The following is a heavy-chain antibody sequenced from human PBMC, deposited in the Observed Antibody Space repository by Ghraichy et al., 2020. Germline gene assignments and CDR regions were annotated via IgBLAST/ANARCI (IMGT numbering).Heavy chain of an antibody. D-gene: IGHD2-21*02. V-gene: IGHV3-33*01. CDR2: IWYDGNNK. J-gene: IGHJ6*02. CDR3: ARIGDSGDPPPTYHFYSMDV. CDR1: GFTFSFYG. Sequence: GGSLRLSCAVSGFTFSFYGMHWVRQAPGKGLEWVATIWYDGNNKYYADSVKGRFTISRDNSENTLYLQMNSLRAEDTAVYYCARIGDSGDPPPTYHFYSMDVWGQGTTVTVSS.